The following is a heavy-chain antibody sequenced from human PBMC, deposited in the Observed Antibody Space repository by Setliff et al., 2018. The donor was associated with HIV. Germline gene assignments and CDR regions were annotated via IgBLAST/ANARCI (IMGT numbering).Heavy chain of an antibody. CDR2: IISLFGRV. CDR1: GRSFTDYG. D-gene: IGHD3-16*01. CDR3: ATDLKGAYLDYFDF. V-gene: IGHV1-69*13. J-gene: IGHJ4*02. Sequence: SVKVSCKASGRSFTDYGFTWVRQAPGQGLEWMGGIISLFGRVNYAQKFQGRVTISADESTSTAYMDLSSLTSEDTAIYYCATDLKGAYLDYFDFWGQGSPVTVSS.